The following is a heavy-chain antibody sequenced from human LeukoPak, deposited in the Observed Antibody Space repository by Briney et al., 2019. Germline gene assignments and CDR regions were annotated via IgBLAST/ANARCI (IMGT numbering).Heavy chain of an antibody. Sequence: PGGSLRLSCAASGFTFSSYAMSWVRQAPGKGLEWVSAISGSGGSTYYADSVKGRFTISRDNSKNTLYLQMNSLRAEDTAVYYCAKAKTIFGVVIPIYYFDCWGQGTLVTVSS. V-gene: IGHV3-23*01. CDR1: GFTFSSYA. CDR3: AKAKTIFGVVIPIYYFDC. J-gene: IGHJ4*02. D-gene: IGHD3-3*01. CDR2: ISGSGGST.